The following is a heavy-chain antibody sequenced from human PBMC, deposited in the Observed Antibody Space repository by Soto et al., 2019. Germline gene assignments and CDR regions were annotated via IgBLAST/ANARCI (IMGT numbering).Heavy chain of an antibody. CDR3: ARDYGYSYGAYYYYDGMDV. CDR1: GGSVSSGSYY. D-gene: IGHD5-18*01. CDR2: IYYSGST. J-gene: IGHJ6*02. V-gene: IGHV4-61*01. Sequence: QVQLQESGPGLVKPSETLSLTCTVSGGSVSSGSYYWSWIRQPPGKGLEWIGYIYYSGSTNYNPSLKSRVTISVDTSKNQFSLKLSSVTAADTAVYYCARDYGYSYGAYYYYDGMDVWGQGTTVTVSS.